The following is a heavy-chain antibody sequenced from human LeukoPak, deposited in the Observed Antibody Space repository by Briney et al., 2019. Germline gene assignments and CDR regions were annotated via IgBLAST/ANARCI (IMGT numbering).Heavy chain of an antibody. Sequence: GESLKISCKGSGYSFTSYWIGWVRQMPGKGLEWMGIIYPGDSDTGYSPSFQGQVTISADKSISTAYLQWSSLKASDTAMYYCASAYCGGDCYLNDAFDIWGQGTMVTVSS. D-gene: IGHD2-21*02. CDR3: ASAYCGGDCYLNDAFDI. CDR2: IYPGDSDT. V-gene: IGHV5-51*01. CDR1: GYSFTSYW. J-gene: IGHJ3*02.